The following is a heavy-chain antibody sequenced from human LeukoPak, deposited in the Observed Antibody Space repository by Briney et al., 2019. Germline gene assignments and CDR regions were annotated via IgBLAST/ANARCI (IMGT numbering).Heavy chain of an antibody. Sequence: SVKVSCKASGFTFTSSAMQWVRQARGQRLEWIGWIVVGSGNTNYAQKFQERVTFTRDMSTSTAYMKLSSLRSEDTAVYYCAAGEVYCSGGSCYWESFDYWGQGTLVTVSS. CDR2: IVVGSGNT. V-gene: IGHV1-58*02. D-gene: IGHD2-15*01. CDR3: AAGEVYCSGGSCYWESFDY. J-gene: IGHJ4*02. CDR1: GFTFTSSA.